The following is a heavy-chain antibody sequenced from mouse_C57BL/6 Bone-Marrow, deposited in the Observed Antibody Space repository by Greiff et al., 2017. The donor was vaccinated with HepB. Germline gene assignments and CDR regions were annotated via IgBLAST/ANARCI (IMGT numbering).Heavy chain of an antibody. V-gene: IGHV1-81*01. Sequence: VQLQQSGAELARPGASVKLSCKASGYTFTSYGISWVKQRTGQGLEWIGEIYPRSGNTYYNEKFKGKATLTADKSSSTAYMELRSLTSEDSAVYFCAKGGFITRFAYWGQGTLVTVSA. CDR2: IYPRSGNT. CDR3: AKGGFITRFAY. CDR1: GYTFTSYG. D-gene: IGHD1-1*01. J-gene: IGHJ3*01.